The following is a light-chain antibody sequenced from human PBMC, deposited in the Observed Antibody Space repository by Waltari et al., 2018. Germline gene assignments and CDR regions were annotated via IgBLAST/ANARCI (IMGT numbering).Light chain of an antibody. CDR2: DVT. CDR3: SSQALDGVVL. J-gene: IGLJ2*01. V-gene: IGLV2-14*03. CDR1: GSGVGASDY. Sequence: QSALTQPASVSGSPGQSITISCSGIGSGVGASDYVSWYQLHPGNAPQVIIYDVTNRPAGGSHRFSASKSANTASLTISGLQPEDEGDYYCSSQALDGVVLFGGGTKLTVL.